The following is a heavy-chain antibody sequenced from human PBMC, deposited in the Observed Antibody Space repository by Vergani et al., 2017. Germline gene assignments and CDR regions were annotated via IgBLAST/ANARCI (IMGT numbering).Heavy chain of an antibody. J-gene: IGHJ6*02. CDR1: GFTFSGSA. CDR2: IRSKANSYST. V-gene: IGHV3-73*01. Sequence: EVQLVESGGGLVQPGGSLKLSCAASGFTFSGSAMHWVRQASGKGLEWVGRIRSKANSYSTAYAASVKGRFTISSDDSKNTAYLQMNSLKTEDTAVYYCTLLTGTTPYPYYYGMDVWGQGTTVTVSS. CDR3: TLLTGTTPYPYYYGMDV. D-gene: IGHD1-7*01.